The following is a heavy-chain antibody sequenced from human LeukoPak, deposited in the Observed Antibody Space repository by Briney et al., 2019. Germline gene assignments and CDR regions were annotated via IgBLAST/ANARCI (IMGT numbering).Heavy chain of an antibody. CDR1: GFTVSNNY. Sequence: GGSLRLSCAASGFTVSNNYMSWVRQAPGKGLEWVSSISSSSSYIYYADSVKGRFTIPRDNAKNSLYLQMNSLRAEDTAVYYCARDSIAVAGGDYWGQGTLVTVSS. J-gene: IGHJ4*02. CDR3: ARDSIAVAGGDY. CDR2: ISSSSSYI. D-gene: IGHD6-19*01. V-gene: IGHV3-21*01.